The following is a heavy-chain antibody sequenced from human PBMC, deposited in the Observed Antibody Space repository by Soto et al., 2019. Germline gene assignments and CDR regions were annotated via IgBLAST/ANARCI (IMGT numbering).Heavy chain of an antibody. CDR2: IIPIFGTA. J-gene: IGHJ5*02. Sequence: SGQVSHQASGGSFSKYAIRWVRQAPGQGLEWMGGIIPIFGTANYAQKFQGRVTITADESTSTAYMELSSLRSEDTAVYYGARVGNYYDSSGSWFDPWGQGTLVTVSS. D-gene: IGHD3-22*01. CDR3: ARVGNYYDSSGSWFDP. CDR1: GGSFSKYA. V-gene: IGHV1-69*13.